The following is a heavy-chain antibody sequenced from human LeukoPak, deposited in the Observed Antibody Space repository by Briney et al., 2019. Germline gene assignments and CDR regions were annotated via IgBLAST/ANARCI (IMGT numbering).Heavy chain of an antibody. V-gene: IGHV3-30*02. CDR2: IRYDGSNK. CDR1: GFTFSSYG. Sequence: SGGSLRLSCAASGFTFSSYGMHRVRQAPGKGLEWVAFIRYDGSNKYYADSVKGRFTISRDNSKNTLYLQMNSLRAEDTAVYYCAKSGSGWYQGGSDFDYWGQGTLVTVSS. D-gene: IGHD6-19*01. J-gene: IGHJ4*02. CDR3: AKSGSGWYQGGSDFDY.